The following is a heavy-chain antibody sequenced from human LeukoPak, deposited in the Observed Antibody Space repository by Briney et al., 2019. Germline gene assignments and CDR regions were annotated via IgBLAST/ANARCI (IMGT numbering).Heavy chain of an antibody. D-gene: IGHD2-21*01. CDR1: GYTFTSYG. J-gene: IGHJ5*02. Sequence: ASVKVSCKAFGYTFTSYGISWVRQAPGQGLEWMGWVSAYNGNTNYAQKLQGRVTMTTDTSTSTAYMELRSLRSDDTAVYYCAREVFPSSWFDPWGQGTLVTVSS. CDR3: AREVFPSSWFDP. V-gene: IGHV1-18*01. CDR2: VSAYNGNT.